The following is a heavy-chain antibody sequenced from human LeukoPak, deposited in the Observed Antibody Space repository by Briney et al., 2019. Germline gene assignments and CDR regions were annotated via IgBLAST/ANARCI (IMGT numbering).Heavy chain of an antibody. V-gene: IGHV3-9*01. Sequence: GGSLRLSCAASGFTFDDYAMHWVRQAPGKGLEWVSGISWNSGSIGYADSVKGRFTISRDNAKNSLYLQMNSLRAEDTALYYCAKVYDDSSGYYYFDYWGQGTLVTVSS. D-gene: IGHD3-22*01. CDR3: AKVYDDSSGYYYFDY. J-gene: IGHJ4*02. CDR1: GFTFDDYA. CDR2: ISWNSGSI.